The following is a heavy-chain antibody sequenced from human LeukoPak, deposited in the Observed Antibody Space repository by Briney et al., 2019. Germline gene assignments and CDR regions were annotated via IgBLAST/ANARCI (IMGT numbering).Heavy chain of an antibody. CDR2: IYYSGST. CDR1: GGSISSSSYY. J-gene: IGHJ5*02. CDR3: ARGTGATSWVDP. Sequence: SETLSLTCTVSGGSISSSSYYWGWIHQPPGKGLEGIGSIYYSGSTYYNPSLKSRVTISVDTSKNQFSLKLSSVTAADTALYYCARGTGATSWVDPWGQGTLVTVSS. V-gene: IGHV4-39*07. D-gene: IGHD1-1*01.